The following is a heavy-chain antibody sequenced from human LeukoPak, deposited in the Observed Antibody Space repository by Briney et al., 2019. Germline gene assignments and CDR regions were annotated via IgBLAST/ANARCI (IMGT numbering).Heavy chain of an antibody. CDR3: ARLGSTFEI. CDR1: GGSISSGDYY. CDR2: IYYSGST. V-gene: IGHV4-30-4*01. D-gene: IGHD2-2*01. Sequence: SETLSLTCTVSGGSISSGDYYWSWIRQPPGKGLEWIGYIYYSGSTYYNPSLKSRVTISVDTSKNHFSLRLSAVTAADTAVYYCARLGSTFEIWGQGTMVTVSS. J-gene: IGHJ3*02.